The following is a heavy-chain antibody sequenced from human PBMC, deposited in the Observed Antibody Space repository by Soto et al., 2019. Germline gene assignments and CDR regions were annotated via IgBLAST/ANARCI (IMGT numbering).Heavy chain of an antibody. CDR3: ARPPFPGCLNAVCYPLDP. D-gene: IGHD2-8*01. Sequence: QVHLVQSGAEVKRPGASVTVSCKASGYTFADYYIHWVRQAPGRGLEWMGMINPTGGSTSFAQKFQGRLDMTRDKSTTTLYMELTNLRSEDTALYYCARPPFPGCLNAVCYPLDPWGLGTLVTVSS. CDR1: GYTFADYY. J-gene: IGHJ5*02. CDR2: INPTGGST. V-gene: IGHV1-46*01.